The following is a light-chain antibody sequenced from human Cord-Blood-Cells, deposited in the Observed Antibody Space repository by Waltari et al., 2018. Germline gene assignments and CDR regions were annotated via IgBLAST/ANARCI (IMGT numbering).Light chain of an antibody. Sequence: DIQMTQSTSSLSAYVGDRVTITCRASQSISSYLNWYQQKPGKAPKLLIYAASSLQSGVPSRFSGSGSGTDFTLTISSLQPEDFATYYCQQSYSTPYSFVQGTKLEIK. V-gene: IGKV1-39*01. CDR1: QSISSY. J-gene: IGKJ2*03. CDR3: QQSYSTPYS. CDR2: AAS.